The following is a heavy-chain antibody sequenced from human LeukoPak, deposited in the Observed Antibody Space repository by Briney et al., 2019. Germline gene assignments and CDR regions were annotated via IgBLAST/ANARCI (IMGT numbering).Heavy chain of an antibody. D-gene: IGHD3-10*01. CDR1: GFTFSSYW. Sequence: GGSLRLSCAGSGFTFSSYWMSWGRQAPGEGLEWVANVKQDGRATDYGDSVKGGFTISRDNAQTSLYLQMNSLRAEDTAVYYCAKDSYASGSHGDWGQGTLVTVSS. CDR2: VKQDGRAT. CDR3: AKDSYASGSHGD. J-gene: IGHJ4*02. V-gene: IGHV3-7*05.